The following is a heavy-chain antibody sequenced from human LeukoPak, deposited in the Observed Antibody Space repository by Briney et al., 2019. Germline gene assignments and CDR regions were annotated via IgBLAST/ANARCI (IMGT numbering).Heavy chain of an antibody. J-gene: IGHJ4*02. Sequence: SETLSLTCTVSGVSISSYYWTWLRQPPGKGLEWIGYIYYTGGSNYNLPLKSRVTISVDASKNQFSLRLSSVTAADTAVYFCASANYDSRIFEYWGQGTLVTVSS. V-gene: IGHV4-59*01. D-gene: IGHD3-22*01. CDR2: IYYTGGS. CDR3: ASANYDSRIFEY. CDR1: GVSISSYY.